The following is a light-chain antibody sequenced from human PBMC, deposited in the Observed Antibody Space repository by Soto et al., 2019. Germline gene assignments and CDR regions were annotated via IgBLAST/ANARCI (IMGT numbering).Light chain of an antibody. V-gene: IGKV1-9*01. CDR3: QHRHSYPIT. J-gene: IGKJ5*01. CDR2: SAS. Sequence: DIRLTQSPSFLSASVGDRVSITCRASQYISNALAWYQQKPGKAPKLLIHSASTLQSGVPSRFSGSGSGTEFTLTISSLQPEDSATYYCQHRHSYPITFGQGTRLEIK. CDR1: QYISNA.